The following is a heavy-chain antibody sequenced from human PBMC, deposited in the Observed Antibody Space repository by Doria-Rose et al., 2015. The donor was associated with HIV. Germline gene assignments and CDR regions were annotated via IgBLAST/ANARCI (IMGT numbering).Heavy chain of an antibody. J-gene: IGHJ4*02. CDR2: TYYTGTS. Sequence: QVQLQESGPGLVKPSETLSLTCSVSGASVSSRGYYWNWIRQVPGKSLESLGYTYYTGTSDYSPSLKSRLNMAVDTSKNQFSLKLSFVTVADTAVYYCARMGSYRELDYWGQGALVSVSA. CDR1: GASVSSRGYY. V-gene: IGHV4-31*03. D-gene: IGHD3-3*01. CDR3: ARMGSYRELDY.